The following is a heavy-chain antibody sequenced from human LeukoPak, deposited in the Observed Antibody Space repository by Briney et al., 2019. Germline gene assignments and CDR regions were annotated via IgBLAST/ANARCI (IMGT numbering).Heavy chain of an antibody. CDR3: ARNNGMDV. V-gene: IGHV3-30-3*01. CDR2: ISYDGSNK. CDR1: GFTFSNYA. J-gene: IGHJ6*02. Sequence: GGSLRLSCAASGFTFSNYAIHWVRQAPGKGLEWVAVISYDGSNKYYADSVKGRFTLSRDNSKNTLYLQMNSLRAEDTALYHCARNNGMDVWGQGTTVIVSS.